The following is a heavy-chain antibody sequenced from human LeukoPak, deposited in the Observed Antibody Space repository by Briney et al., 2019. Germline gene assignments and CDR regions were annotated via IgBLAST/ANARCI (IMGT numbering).Heavy chain of an antibody. D-gene: IGHD3-22*01. V-gene: IGHV3-30*04. CDR2: ISYDGSNK. CDR1: GFTFSSYA. Sequence: GRSLRLSCAASGFTFSSYAMHWVRQAPGKGLEWVALISYDGSNKYYADSVKGRFTISRDNSKNMLYLQMNSLRAEDTAVYYCARGRLHYYDSSGADYWGQGTLVTVSS. CDR3: ARGRLHYYDSSGADY. J-gene: IGHJ4*02.